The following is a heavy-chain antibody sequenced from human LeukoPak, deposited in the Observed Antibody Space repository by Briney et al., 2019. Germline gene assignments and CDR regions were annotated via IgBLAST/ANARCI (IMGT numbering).Heavy chain of an antibody. J-gene: IGHJ2*01. CDR3: AKGTRDYGGLPRWYFDL. CDR2: ILGNGGTT. V-gene: IGHV3-43*02. Sequence: GGSLRLSCAASGFTFDDYAMHWVRKAPGKGLEWVPRILGNGGTTYYGDSVKGRFTISRDNSKNSLFLQMFSLRTEDTALYYCAKGTRDYGGLPRWYFDLWGRGTLVTVSS. D-gene: IGHD4-23*01. CDR1: GFTFDDYA.